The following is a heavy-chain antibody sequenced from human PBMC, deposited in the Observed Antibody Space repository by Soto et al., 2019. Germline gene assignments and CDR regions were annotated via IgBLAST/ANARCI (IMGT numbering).Heavy chain of an antibody. Sequence: EASVKVSCKASGGTFSSYTISWVRQAPGQGLEWMGRIIPILGIANYAQKSQGRVTITADKSTSTAYMELSSLRSEDTAVYYCASRVNYVDYYYMDVWGKGTTVTVSS. CDR3: ASRVNYVDYYYMDV. CDR1: GGTFSSYT. CDR2: IIPILGIA. V-gene: IGHV1-69*02. J-gene: IGHJ6*03. D-gene: IGHD3-16*01.